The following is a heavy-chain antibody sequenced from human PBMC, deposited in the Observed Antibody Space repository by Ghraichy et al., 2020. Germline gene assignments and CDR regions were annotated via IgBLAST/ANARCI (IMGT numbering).Heavy chain of an antibody. V-gene: IGHV2-5*02. J-gene: IGHJ4*02. CDR3: ARRAVGGLDY. CDR2: IYWDDDK. D-gene: IGHD2-2*01. CDR1: GFSLTTSGVG. Sequence: SGPTLVKPTQTLTLTCTFSGFSLTTSGVGVGWIRQAPGKALEWLALIYWDDDKRYSPSLKSRLTVTKDTSKNQVVLTMTNMDPVDTGTYFCARRAVGGLDYWGQGPLVTVSS.